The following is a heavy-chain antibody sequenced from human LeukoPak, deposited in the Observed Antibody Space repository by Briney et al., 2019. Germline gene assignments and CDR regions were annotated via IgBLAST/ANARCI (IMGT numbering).Heavy chain of an antibody. D-gene: IGHD1-26*01. CDR3: ARGGSYLSAFDI. V-gene: IGHV3-20*04. J-gene: IGHJ3*02. Sequence: GGSLRLSCAASGFTFDDYGMSWVRQAPGKGLEWVSGINWNGGSTGYADSVKGRFTISGDNSKNTLYLQMNSLRAEDTAVYYCARGGSYLSAFDIWGQGTMVTVSS. CDR2: INWNGGST. CDR1: GFTFDDYG.